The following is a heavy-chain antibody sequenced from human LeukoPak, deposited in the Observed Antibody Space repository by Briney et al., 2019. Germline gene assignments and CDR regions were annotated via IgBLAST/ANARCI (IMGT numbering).Heavy chain of an antibody. CDR3: ARDPGYGDYESFDY. D-gene: IGHD4-17*01. CDR2: IYSGGST. J-gene: IGHJ4*02. V-gene: IGHV3-66*02. Sequence: GGSLRLSRAASGFTVSSNYMSWVRQAPARGREWVLVIYSGGSTYYADSVKGRFTISRDNSKNTLYLQMNSLRAEDTAVYYCARDPGYGDYESFDYWGQGTLVTVSS. CDR1: GFTVSSNY.